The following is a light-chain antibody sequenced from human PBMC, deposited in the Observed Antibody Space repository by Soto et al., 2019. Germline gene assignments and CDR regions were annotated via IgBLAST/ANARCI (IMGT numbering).Light chain of an antibody. V-gene: IGKV3-20*01. CDR3: QQYGDSPFP. Sequence: EIVLTQSPGTLSLSPGERGTLSCRASQSIDSAYLAWYQQTPGQAPRLLIYGASNRATGIPDRFSGGGSGTDFTLTINRLEPEDFAMYFCQQYGDSPFPFGQGTKLEI. J-gene: IGKJ2*01. CDR2: GAS. CDR1: QSIDSAY.